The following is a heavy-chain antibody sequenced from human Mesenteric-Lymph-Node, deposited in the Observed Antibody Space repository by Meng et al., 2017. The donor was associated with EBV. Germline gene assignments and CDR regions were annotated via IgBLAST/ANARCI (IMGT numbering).Heavy chain of an antibody. CDR2: MSTSGGTI. CDR1: GFIFSDYY. Sequence: LVGSGGGLVKPGGSLRLSCVGSGFIFSDYYMSWFRQAPGKGLECVSDMSTSGGTIYYADSVKGRFTISRDNAKNSLYLQMNSLRVEDTAVYFCARIKGPPQGPPTWGQGTLVTVSS. V-gene: IGHV3-11*01. J-gene: IGHJ4*02. CDR3: ARIKGPPQGPPT.